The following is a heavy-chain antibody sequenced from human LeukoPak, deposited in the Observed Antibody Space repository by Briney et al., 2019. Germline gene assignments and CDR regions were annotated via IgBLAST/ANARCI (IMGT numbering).Heavy chain of an antibody. J-gene: IGHJ6*02. V-gene: IGHV3-53*01. CDR1: GFTVSSKS. Sequence: PGGSLRLSCAASGFTVSSKSMSWVRQAPGKGLEWVSVIYSGGSTYYADSVKGRFTISRDNSKNTLYLQMNSLRAEDTAVYYCARGYSSSWYDYYYYGMDVWGLGTTVTVSS. D-gene: IGHD6-13*01. CDR2: IYSGGST. CDR3: ARGYSSSWYDYYYYGMDV.